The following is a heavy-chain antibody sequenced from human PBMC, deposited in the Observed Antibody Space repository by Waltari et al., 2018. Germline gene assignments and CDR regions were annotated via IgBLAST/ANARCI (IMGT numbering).Heavy chain of an antibody. J-gene: IGHJ3*02. CDR1: GFTVSSNY. CDR2: IYSGGST. Sequence: EVQLVESGGGLIQPGGSLRLSCAASGFTVSSNYMSWVRQAPGKGLEWVSVIYSGGSTYYADSVKGRFTISRDNSKNTLYLQMNSLRAEDTAVYYCARERVVQGGNAFDIWGQGTMVTVSS. CDR3: ARERVVQGGNAFDI. V-gene: IGHV3-53*01. D-gene: IGHD3-10*01.